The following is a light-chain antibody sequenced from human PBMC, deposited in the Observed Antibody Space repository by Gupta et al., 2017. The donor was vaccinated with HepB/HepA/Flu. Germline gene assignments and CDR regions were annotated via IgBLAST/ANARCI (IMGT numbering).Light chain of an antibody. J-gene: IGKJ2*04. CDR2: KAS. CDR3: KQYNGYSPVMCS. CDR1: QSINTW. V-gene: IGKV1-5*03. Sequence: DIQMTQSPSTLSASVGDRVTITCRASQSINTWLAWYQQKPGKAPKLLIYKASTLESGVPSRFSGSGSGTDFTLTIASLQPDDFATYYCKQYNGYSPVMCSFGQGTKLEI.